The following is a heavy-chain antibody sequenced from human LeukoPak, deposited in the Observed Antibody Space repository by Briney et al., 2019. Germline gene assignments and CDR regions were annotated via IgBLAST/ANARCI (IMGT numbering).Heavy chain of an antibody. CDR1: GFTFSSYG. CDR3: ARSPMIVAVKDYYYGMDV. Sequence: PGRSLRLSCAASGFTFSSYGMHWVRQAPGKGLEWVAVIWYDGSNKYYADSVKGRFTISRDNSKNTLYLQMNSLRAEDTAVYYCARSPMIVAVKDYYYGMDVWGQGTTVTVSS. CDR2: IWYDGSNK. D-gene: IGHD3-22*01. J-gene: IGHJ6*02. V-gene: IGHV3-33*01.